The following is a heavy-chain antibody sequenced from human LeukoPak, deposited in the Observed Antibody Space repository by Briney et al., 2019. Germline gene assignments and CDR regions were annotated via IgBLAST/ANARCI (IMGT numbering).Heavy chain of an antibody. Sequence: SQTLSLTCAISGDSVSRHDLTWDWVRQSPSRGLEWLGRTFYRSKWYNDYAVSVKSRITVSPDTSKNQFSLNLNSVTPEDTAVYYCVRSYDWVFDYWGQGTRVTVSS. V-gene: IGHV6-1*01. CDR3: VRSYDWVFDY. J-gene: IGHJ4*02. D-gene: IGHD1-1*01. CDR2: TFYRSKWYN. CDR1: GDSVSRHDLT.